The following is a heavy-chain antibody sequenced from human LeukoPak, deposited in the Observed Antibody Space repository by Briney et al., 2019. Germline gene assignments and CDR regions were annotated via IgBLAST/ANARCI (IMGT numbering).Heavy chain of an antibody. D-gene: IGHD5-12*01. CDR3: ARDSIVATIGYYYGMDV. CDR1: GFTFSSYW. J-gene: IGHJ6*02. Sequence: GGSLRLSCEASGFTFSSYWMSWVRQAPGKGLEWLPNINQDGSEKYYVDSVKGRFTISRDNAKNSLYLQMNSLRAEDTAVYYCARDSIVATIGYYYGMDVWGQGTTVTVSS. V-gene: IGHV3-7*01. CDR2: INQDGSEK.